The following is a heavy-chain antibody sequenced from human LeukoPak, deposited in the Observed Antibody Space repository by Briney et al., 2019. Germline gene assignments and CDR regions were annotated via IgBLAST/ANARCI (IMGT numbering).Heavy chain of an antibody. CDR3: ARDGGTVGVNYGMDV. J-gene: IGHJ6*02. Sequence: SCKASGYTFTSYYMHWVRQAPGKGLEWVAFIWYDGSKKYYADSVKGRFTISRDNSMNTLYLQMNSLRAEDTAVYYCARDGGTVGVNYGMDVWGQGTTVTVSS. CDR2: IWYDGSKK. V-gene: IGHV3-33*01. CDR1: GYTFTSYY. D-gene: IGHD1-26*01.